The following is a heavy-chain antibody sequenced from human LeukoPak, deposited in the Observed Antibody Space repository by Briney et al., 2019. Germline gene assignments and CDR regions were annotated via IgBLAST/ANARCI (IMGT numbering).Heavy chain of an antibody. J-gene: IGHJ4*02. CDR1: GFTFSSYA. D-gene: IGHD6-19*01. CDR3: ARVFYSSGWYGNFDY. V-gene: IGHV3-30*04. Sequence: GGSLRLSCAASGFTFSSYAMHWVRQAPGKGLEWVAVISYDGSNKYYADSVKGRFTISRDNSKNTLYLQMNSLRADDTAVYYCARVFYSSGWYGNFDYWGQGTLVTVSS. CDR2: ISYDGSNK.